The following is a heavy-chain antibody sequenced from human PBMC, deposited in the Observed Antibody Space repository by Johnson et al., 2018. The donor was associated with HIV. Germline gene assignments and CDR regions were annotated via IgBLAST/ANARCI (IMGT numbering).Heavy chain of an antibody. CDR2: IKQDGNKK. J-gene: IGHJ3*02. V-gene: IGHV3-7*01. D-gene: IGHD6-19*01. CDR3: ARERGYSSVLWKLSEAAFDI. CDR1: GFTFSSYW. Sequence: VQLVESGGGLIQPGGSLRLSCAASGFTFSSYWMSWVRQAPGKGLEWVANIKQDGNKKYYVDSVRGRFTISRDNAENSLILQMNSLRAEDTAVYYCARERGYSSVLWKLSEAAFDIWGQGTMVTVSS.